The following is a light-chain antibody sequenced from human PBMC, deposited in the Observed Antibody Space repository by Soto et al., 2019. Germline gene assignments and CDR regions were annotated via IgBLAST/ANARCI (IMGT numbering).Light chain of an antibody. V-gene: IGKV3D-20*02. Sequence: EKVWTQSPGALSLSPGERATLSCRASESVSSRYLAWYQQKPGQAPRFLIYGASSRATGIPDRFSGSGSGTDFTLTISSLEPEDFAVYYCQQRSNWPQWTFGQGTKVDI. CDR2: GAS. CDR1: ESVSSRY. CDR3: QQRSNWPQWT. J-gene: IGKJ1*01.